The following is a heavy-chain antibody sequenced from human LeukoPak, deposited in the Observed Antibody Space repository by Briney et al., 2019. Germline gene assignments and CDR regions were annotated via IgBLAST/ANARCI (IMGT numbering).Heavy chain of an antibody. Sequence: GGSLRLSCAASGFTFSSYWMSWVRQAPGKGLEWVANIKEDGSEKYYVDSVKGRFTIPRDNAKNSLYLQMNSLRAEDTAVYYCARAGFVGGYDWGGFDYWGQGTLVTVSS. CDR1: GFTFSSYW. V-gene: IGHV3-7*03. J-gene: IGHJ4*02. CDR3: ARAGFVGGYDWGGFDY. CDR2: IKEDGSEK. D-gene: IGHD3-16*01.